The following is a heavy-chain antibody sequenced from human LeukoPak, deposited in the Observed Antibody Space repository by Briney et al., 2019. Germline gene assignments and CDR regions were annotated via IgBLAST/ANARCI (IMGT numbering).Heavy chain of an antibody. Sequence: AASVKVSCKASGGTFSSYAISWVRQAPGQGLEWMGGIIPIFGTANYAQKFQGRVTITADESTSTAYMELSSLRSEDTAVYYCARPTSGYSSGLFDYWGQGTLVTVSS. CDR3: ARPTSGYSSGLFDY. CDR2: IIPIFGTA. J-gene: IGHJ4*02. V-gene: IGHV1-69*13. CDR1: GGTFSSYA. D-gene: IGHD6-19*01.